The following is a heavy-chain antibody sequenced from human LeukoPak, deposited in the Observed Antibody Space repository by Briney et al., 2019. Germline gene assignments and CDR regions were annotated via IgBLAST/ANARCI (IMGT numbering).Heavy chain of an antibody. D-gene: IGHD3-3*01. V-gene: IGHV4-34*01. Sequence: SETLSLTCAVYGESFSGYYWNWIRQPPGKGLEWIGEINHSGSTNYNPSLKSRVTISVDTSKNQFSLKLSSVTAADTAVYYCARARRITIFGVVSKTELYYYYYGMDVWGQGTTVTVSS. J-gene: IGHJ6*02. CDR1: GESFSGYY. CDR3: ARARRITIFGVVSKTELYYYYYGMDV. CDR2: INHSGST.